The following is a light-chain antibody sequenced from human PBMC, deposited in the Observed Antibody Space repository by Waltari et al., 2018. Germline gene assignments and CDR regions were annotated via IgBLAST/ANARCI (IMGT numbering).Light chain of an antibody. Sequence: EILMTGSPDSRSGAPGWRPTMNSRSSRSILNSSSNKNHLAWYQHKPGQPPRLLISWASSRESGVPDRFSGSGSGTDFTLTISGLQTEDVAVYSCQQYETTPLTFGPGTKVEI. CDR1: RSILNSSSNKNH. CDR3: QQYETTPLT. J-gene: IGKJ3*01. CDR2: WAS. V-gene: IGKV4-1*01.